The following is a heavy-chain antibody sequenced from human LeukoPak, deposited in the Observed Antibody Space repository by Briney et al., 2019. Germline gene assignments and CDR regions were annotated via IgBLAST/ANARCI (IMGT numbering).Heavy chain of an antibody. J-gene: IGHJ3*02. Sequence: GGSLRLSCAASGFTFSSYGMHWVRQAPGKGQEWVAVISYDGSNKYYADSVKGRFTISRDNSKNTLYLQMNSLRAEDTAVYYCAKDTYSGYDPDAFDIWGQGTMVTVSS. CDR3: AKDTYSGYDPDAFDI. CDR1: GFTFSSYG. CDR2: ISYDGSNK. D-gene: IGHD5-12*01. V-gene: IGHV3-30*18.